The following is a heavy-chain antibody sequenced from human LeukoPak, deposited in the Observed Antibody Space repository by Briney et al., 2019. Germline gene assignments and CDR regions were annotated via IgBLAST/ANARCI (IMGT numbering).Heavy chain of an antibody. CDR3: ARINGWSGAQYYFDS. Sequence: PSETLSLTCTVSGGSISSSSYYWGWIRQPPGRGLEWIGSIYYSGSTYYNPSLKSRVTISIDTSKKNFSLNLSSVTAADTAVYYCARINGWSGAQYYFDSWGQGTLVTVSS. D-gene: IGHD6-19*01. J-gene: IGHJ4*02. V-gene: IGHV4-39*07. CDR2: IYYSGST. CDR1: GGSISSSSYY.